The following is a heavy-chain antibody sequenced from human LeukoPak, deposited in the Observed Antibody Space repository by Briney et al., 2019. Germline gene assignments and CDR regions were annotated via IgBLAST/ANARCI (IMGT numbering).Heavy chain of an antibody. J-gene: IGHJ3*02. D-gene: IGHD1-26*01. Sequence: DSVKGRFTISRDNAKNSLYLQMNSLRAEDTAVYYCARDLRGGSFDAFDIWGQGTTVTVSS. CDR3: ARDLRGGSFDAFDI. V-gene: IGHV3-7*01.